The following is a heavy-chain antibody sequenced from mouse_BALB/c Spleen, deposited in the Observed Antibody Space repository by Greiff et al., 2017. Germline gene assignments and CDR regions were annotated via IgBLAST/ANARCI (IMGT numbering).Heavy chain of an antibody. CDR2: IRNKANGYTT. D-gene: IGHD2-1*01. CDR1: GFTFTDYY. CDR3: ARKDGNSPFAY. Sequence: EVQLVESGGGLVQPGGSLRLSCATSGFTFTDYYMSWVRQPPGKALEWLGFIRNKANGYTTEYSASVKGRFTISRDNSQSILYLQMNTLRAEDSATYYCARKDGNSPFAYWGQGTLVTVSA. V-gene: IGHV7-3*02. J-gene: IGHJ3*01.